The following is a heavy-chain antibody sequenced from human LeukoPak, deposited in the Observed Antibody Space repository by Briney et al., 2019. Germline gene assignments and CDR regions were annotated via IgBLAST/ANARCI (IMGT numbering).Heavy chain of an antibody. D-gene: IGHD4-23*01. CDR2: ISSDGSST. CDR1: GFTFSSYW. J-gene: IGHJ3*01. Sequence: GGSLRLSCVASGFTFSSYWMHWVRQAPGKGLVWVSRISSDGSSTNCADSVKGRFTISRANAKNTLYLQMDSLRAEDTAVYYCARAEGTLVTWGRETMVTVSS. V-gene: IGHV3-74*01. CDR3: ARAEGTLVT.